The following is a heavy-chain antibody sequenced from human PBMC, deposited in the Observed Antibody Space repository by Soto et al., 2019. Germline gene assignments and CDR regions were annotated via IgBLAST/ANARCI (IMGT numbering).Heavy chain of an antibody. D-gene: IGHD4-17*01. CDR3: ARGDYPPPGELDY. CDR1: GGSVSSGSYY. J-gene: IGHJ4*02. Sequence: SETLSLTCTVSGGSVSSGSYYWSWIRQPPGKGLEWIGYIYYSGSTNYNPSLKSRVTISVDTSKNQFSLKLSSVTAADTAVYYCARGDYPPPGELDYWGQGTLVTVSS. CDR2: IYYSGST. V-gene: IGHV4-61*01.